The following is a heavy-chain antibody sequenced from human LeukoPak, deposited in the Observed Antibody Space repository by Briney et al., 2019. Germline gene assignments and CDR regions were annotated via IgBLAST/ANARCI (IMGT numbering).Heavy chain of an antibody. D-gene: IGHD3-22*01. CDR2: INTNTGNP. Sequence: GASVRVSCKASGYTFTSYGISWVRQAPGQGLEWMGWINTNTGNPTYAQGFAGRFVFSLDTSVSTAYLQISSLKAEDTAVYYCARDVNYYDSSGPAPFDYWGQGTLVTVSS. CDR3: ARDVNYYDSSGPAPFDY. V-gene: IGHV7-4-1*02. CDR1: GYTFTSYG. J-gene: IGHJ4*02.